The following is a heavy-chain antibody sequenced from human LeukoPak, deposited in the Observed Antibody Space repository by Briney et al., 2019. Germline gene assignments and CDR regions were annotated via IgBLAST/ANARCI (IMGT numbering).Heavy chain of an antibody. V-gene: IGHV4-39*01. J-gene: IGHJ3*02. Sequence: KPSETLSLTCSVSGASISSHYWGWIRQPPGKGLEWIGSIYYSGSTYYNPSLKSRVTISVDTSKNQFSLKLSSVTAADTAVYYCARQQADSSSVAFDIWGQGTMVTVSS. CDR1: GASISSHY. D-gene: IGHD3-22*01. CDR3: ARQQADSSSVAFDI. CDR2: IYYSGST.